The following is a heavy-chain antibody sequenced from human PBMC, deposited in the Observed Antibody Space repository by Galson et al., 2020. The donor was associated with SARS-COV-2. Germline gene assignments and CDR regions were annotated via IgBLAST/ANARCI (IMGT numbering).Heavy chain of an antibody. CDR2: ISSSSSYI. V-gene: IGHV3-21*01. J-gene: IGHJ6*03. CDR3: ARHLGSNYDYYYYYMDV. CDR1: GFTFSSYS. D-gene: IGHD3-10*01. Sequence: GESLKISCAASGFTFSSYSMNWVRQAPGKGLEWVSSISSSSSYIYYADSVKGRFTISRDNAKNSLYLQMNSLRAEDTAVYYCARHLGSNYDYYYYYMDVWGKGTTVTVSS.